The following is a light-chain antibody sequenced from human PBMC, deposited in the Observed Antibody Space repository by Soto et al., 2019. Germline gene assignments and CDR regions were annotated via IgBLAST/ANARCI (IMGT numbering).Light chain of an antibody. CDR2: AAS. V-gene: IGKV3-20*01. Sequence: EIVLAQSPGTLSLSPGERATLSCRASQSVSSSYLAWYQQKPGQAPRLLIYAASSRATGIPDRFSGSGSGIDFTLTISRLEPEDFAVYYCQQYGSSPTFGQGTKVEIK. CDR1: QSVSSSY. CDR3: QQYGSSPT. J-gene: IGKJ1*01.